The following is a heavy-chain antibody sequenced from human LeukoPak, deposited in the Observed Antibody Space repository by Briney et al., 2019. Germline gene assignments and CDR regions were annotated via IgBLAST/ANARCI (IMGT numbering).Heavy chain of an antibody. D-gene: IGHD4-17*01. CDR2: ISFDGGNK. J-gene: IGHJ4*02. CDR3: AKGGGWTTVTHCGY. Sequence: PGGSLRLSCAASGFTFSSYAMHWVRQAPGRGLEWVAVISFDGGNKYYVDSVKDRFTISRDNSKNTLYLQMNSLRADDTAVCYCAKGGGWTTVTHCGYWGQGTLVTVSS. V-gene: IGHV3-30*18. CDR1: GFTFSSYA.